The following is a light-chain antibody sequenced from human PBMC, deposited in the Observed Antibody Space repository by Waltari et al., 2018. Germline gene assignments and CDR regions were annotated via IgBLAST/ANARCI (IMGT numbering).Light chain of an antibody. CDR3: QQYNSYWT. CDR1: QSISNW. J-gene: IGKJ1*01. V-gene: IGKV1-5*01. Sequence: DIQMTQSPSTLPAFVGARVTITCRASQSISNWVAWYQQKPGKAPKLLIYDASTLEIGVPSRFSGSGSGTEFTLTISSLQPDDFATYYCQQYNSYWTFGQGTKVEIK. CDR2: DAS.